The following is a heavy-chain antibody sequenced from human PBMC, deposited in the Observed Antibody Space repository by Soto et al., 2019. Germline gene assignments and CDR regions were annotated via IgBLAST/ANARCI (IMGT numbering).Heavy chain of an antibody. CDR3: ARVRCSSTSCYGRGAFDI. CDR1: GYTFAGYY. Sequence: ASVKVSCKASGYTFAGYYMHWVRQAPGQGHEWMGWINPNSGGTNYAQKFQGWVTMTRDTSISTAYMELSRLRSDDTAVYYCARVRCSSTSCYGRGAFDIWGQGTMVTVSS. CDR2: INPNSGGT. V-gene: IGHV1-2*04. J-gene: IGHJ3*02. D-gene: IGHD2-2*01.